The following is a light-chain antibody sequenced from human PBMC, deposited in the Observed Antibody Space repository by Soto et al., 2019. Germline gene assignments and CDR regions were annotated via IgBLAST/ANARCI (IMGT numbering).Light chain of an antibody. Sequence: QSVLTQPPSASGTPGQRVTISCSGSNSNIGSNTVNWYQQFPGTAPKLLIFSNYQRPSGVPDRFSGSKSGTSASLAISGLQSEDEADYYCAAWDDSLNGDVFGTGTKLTVL. CDR2: SNY. V-gene: IGLV1-44*01. CDR3: AAWDDSLNGDV. CDR1: NSNIGSNT. J-gene: IGLJ1*01.